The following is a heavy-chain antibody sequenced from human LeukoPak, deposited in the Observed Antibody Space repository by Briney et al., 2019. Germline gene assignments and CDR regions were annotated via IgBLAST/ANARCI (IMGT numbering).Heavy chain of an antibody. CDR1: GFTFSTYA. CDR2: IGGGGPTT. Sequence: GGSLRLSCAASGFTFSTYAMNWVRQAPAKGLEWVSTIGGGGPTTDYADSVKGRFTISRGNSKNTLYFQMNSLRAEDTAVYYCARAGILTGYYLDYWGQGTLVTVSS. D-gene: IGHD3-9*01. CDR3: ARAGILTGYYLDY. V-gene: IGHV3-23*01. J-gene: IGHJ4*02.